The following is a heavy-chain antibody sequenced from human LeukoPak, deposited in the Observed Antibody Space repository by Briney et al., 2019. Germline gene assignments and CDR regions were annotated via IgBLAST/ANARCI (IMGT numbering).Heavy chain of an antibody. Sequence: PGGSLRLSCAASGFTFRSYWMHWVRQAPGKGPVWVSRINSDGSSTIYADSVRGRFTISRDNSKSTLYLQMNCLRAEDTAVYYCAKGRMPRFEHWGQGTLVTVSS. CDR3: AKGRMPRFEH. V-gene: IGHV3-74*01. J-gene: IGHJ4*02. CDR1: GFTFRSYW. CDR2: INSDGSST. D-gene: IGHD2-2*01.